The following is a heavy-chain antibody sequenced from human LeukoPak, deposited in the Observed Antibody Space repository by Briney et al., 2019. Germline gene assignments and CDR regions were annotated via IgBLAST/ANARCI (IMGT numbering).Heavy chain of an antibody. CDR3: TKGRGI. CDR2: IYTSGST. CDR1: GGSISSGSYY. J-gene: IGHJ4*02. D-gene: IGHD3-10*01. V-gene: IGHV4-61*02. Sequence: SQTLSLTCTVSGGSISSGSYYWNWIRQPAGKGLEWIGRIYTSGSTNYNPSLKSRVTTSVDTSKNQFSLKLTSVTAADTAVYYCTKGRGIWGQGTLVTVSS.